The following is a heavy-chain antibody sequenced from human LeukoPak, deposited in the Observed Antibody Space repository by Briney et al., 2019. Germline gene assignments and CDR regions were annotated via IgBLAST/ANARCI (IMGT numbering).Heavy chain of an antibody. CDR1: GFTFSSYS. CDR2: ISSSSSTI. CDR3: ARAKAGVDY. V-gene: IGHV3-48*01. J-gene: IGHJ4*02. Sequence: PGGSLRLSCAASGFTFSSYSTNWVRQAPGKGLEWVSYISSSSSTIYYADSVKGRFTVSRDNAKNSLYLQMNSLRAEDTAVYYCARAKAGVDYWGQGTLVTVSS. D-gene: IGHD3-10*01.